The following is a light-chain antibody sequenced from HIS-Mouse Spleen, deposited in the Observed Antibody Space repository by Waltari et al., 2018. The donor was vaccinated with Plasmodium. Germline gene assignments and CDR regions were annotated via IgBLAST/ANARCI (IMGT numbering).Light chain of an antibody. Sequence: EIVMTQSPATPSVSQGDRAPLPCRASQSVSSNLAWYQQKPGQAPRLLIYGSSTRATGIPARFSGSGSGTEFTLTISSMQSEDFAVYYCQQYNNWPRGTFGQGTKVEIK. CDR2: GSS. J-gene: IGKJ1*01. CDR1: QSVSSN. V-gene: IGKV3-15*01. CDR3: QQYNNWPRGT.